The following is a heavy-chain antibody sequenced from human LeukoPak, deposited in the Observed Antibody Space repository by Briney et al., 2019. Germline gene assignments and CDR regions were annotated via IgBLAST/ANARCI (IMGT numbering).Heavy chain of an antibody. CDR2: INAGNGNT. D-gene: IGHD3-10*01. CDR3: ARSVGRGSGSPGDY. CDR1: GYTFTSYA. J-gene: IGHJ4*02. Sequence: GASVKVSCKASGYTFTSYAMHWVRQAPGQRLEWMGWINAGNGNTKYSQKFQGRVTMTRDTSISTAYMELSRLRSDDTAVYYCARSVGRGSGSPGDYWGQGTLVTVSS. V-gene: IGHV1-3*01.